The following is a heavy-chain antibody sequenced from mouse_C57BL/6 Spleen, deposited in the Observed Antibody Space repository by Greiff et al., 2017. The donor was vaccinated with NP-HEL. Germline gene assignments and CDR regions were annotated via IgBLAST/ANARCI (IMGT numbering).Heavy chain of an antibody. D-gene: IGHD2-4*01. V-gene: IGHV1-64*01. CDR1: GYTFTSYW. Sequence: QVQLQQPGAELVKPGASVKLSCKASGYTFTSYWMHWVKQRPGQGLEWIGMIHPNSGSTNYNEKFKSKATLTVDKSSSTAYMQLSSLTSEDSAVYYCARSEDYDGYAMDYWGQGTSVTVSS. CDR2: IHPNSGST. CDR3: ARSEDYDGYAMDY. J-gene: IGHJ4*01.